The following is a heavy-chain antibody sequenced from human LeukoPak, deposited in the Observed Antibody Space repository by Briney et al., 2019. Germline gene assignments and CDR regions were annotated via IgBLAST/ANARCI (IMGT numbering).Heavy chain of an antibody. D-gene: IGHD6-6*01. CDR3: ARAMSIAARLQTIFDY. J-gene: IGHJ4*02. CDR1: GGSISISNYY. CDR2: MSYSGRT. Sequence: PSETLSLTCTVSGGSISISNYYWGWIRQPPGKGLEWIGSMSYSGRTYYNPSLKTRVTVSLDTSKNQFSLNLISVTAADTAVYYCARAMSIAARLQTIFDYWGQGTLVTVSS. V-gene: IGHV4-39*07.